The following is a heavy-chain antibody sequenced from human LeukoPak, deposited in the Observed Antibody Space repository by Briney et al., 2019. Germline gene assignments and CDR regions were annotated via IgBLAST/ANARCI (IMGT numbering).Heavy chain of an antibody. Sequence: ETLSLTCTVSGGSISSGGYYWSWIRQAPGKGLEWVSAISGSGGSTYYADSVKGRFTISRDNSKNTLYLQMNSLRAEDTAVYYCAKPYYCDSSGYGIRYYFDYWGQGTLVTVSS. CDR2: ISGSGGST. V-gene: IGHV3-23*01. CDR3: AKPYYCDSSGYGIRYYFDY. CDR1: GGSISSGGYY. J-gene: IGHJ4*02. D-gene: IGHD3-22*01.